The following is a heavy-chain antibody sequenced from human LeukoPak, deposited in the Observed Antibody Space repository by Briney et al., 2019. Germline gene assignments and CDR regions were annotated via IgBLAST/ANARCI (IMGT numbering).Heavy chain of an antibody. V-gene: IGHV3-30*18. D-gene: IGHD6-6*01. J-gene: IGHJ3*02. CDR2: ISSDISNK. CDR1: GFTFSTYG. CDR3: VKEVSPGTFDI. Sequence: PGGSLRLSCAASGFTFSTYGLHWVRQAPGKGLEWVAVISSDISNKYYTDSVKGRFTISRDNSRNTLYLQMNSLRAEDTAVYYCVKEVSPGTFDIWGQGTMVTVSS.